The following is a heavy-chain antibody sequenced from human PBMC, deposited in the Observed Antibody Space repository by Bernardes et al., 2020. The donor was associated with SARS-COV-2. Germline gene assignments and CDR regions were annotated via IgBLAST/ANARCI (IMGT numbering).Heavy chain of an antibody. CDR3: ARDRSIAASGTNLDY. CDR2: ISGYNGDT. J-gene: IGHJ4*02. V-gene: IGHV1-18*01. Sequence: ASVKVSCKASGYTFTSYGISWVRQAPGQGLEWMGWISGYNGDTNYAQNFQGRVTMTTDTSTSTAYMELRSLRSDDTAVYYCARDRSIAASGTNLDYWGQGTLVSVSS. CDR1: GYTFTSYG. D-gene: IGHD6-6*01.